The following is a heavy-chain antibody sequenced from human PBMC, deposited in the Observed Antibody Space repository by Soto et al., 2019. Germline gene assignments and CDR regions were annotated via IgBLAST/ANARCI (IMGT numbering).Heavy chain of an antibody. D-gene: IGHD4-4*01. V-gene: IGHV3-30*18. Sequence: GGPLRLSFGASGFTFRATGLPWVRQAPGKGLEWVGVISYDGHNQYTVDSAKGRFSISRENSKNTLYLQMNNLRPQTPAVYYFAKGDRVTTFANYYSGLHARGQGTTVTVSS. CDR2: ISYDGHNQ. J-gene: IGHJ6*02. CDR1: GFTFRATG. CDR3: AKGDRVTTFANYYSGLHA.